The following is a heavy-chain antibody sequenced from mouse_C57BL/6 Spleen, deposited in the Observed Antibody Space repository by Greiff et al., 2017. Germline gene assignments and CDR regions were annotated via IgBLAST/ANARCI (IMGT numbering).Heavy chain of an antibody. CDR1: GYTFTSYW. CDR2: IDPNSGGT. Sequence: QVQLQQPGAELVKPGASVKLSCKASGYTFTSYWMHWVKQRPGRGLEWIGRIDPNSGGTKYNEKFKSKATLTVDKPSSTAYMQLSSLTSEDSAVDYCARGDYYGSSYDWYFDVWGTGTTVTVSS. D-gene: IGHD1-1*01. J-gene: IGHJ1*03. V-gene: IGHV1-72*01. CDR3: ARGDYYGSSYDWYFDV.